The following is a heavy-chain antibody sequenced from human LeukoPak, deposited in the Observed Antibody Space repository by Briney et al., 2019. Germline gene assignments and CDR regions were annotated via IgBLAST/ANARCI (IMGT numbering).Heavy chain of an antibody. J-gene: IGHJ4*02. D-gene: IGHD4-17*01. CDR1: GGSISGSSYY. V-gene: IGHV4-39*01. Sequence: SETLSLTCTVSGGSISGSSYYWAWIRQPPGKGLEWIGSGFYSGSAYYNPSRKSRLTIFVDTSKNQFSLDLSSVTAADTAVYYCARLRGAMTPVTSDFDYWGQGILVTVSS. CDR2: GFYSGSA. CDR3: ARLRGAMTPVTSDFDY.